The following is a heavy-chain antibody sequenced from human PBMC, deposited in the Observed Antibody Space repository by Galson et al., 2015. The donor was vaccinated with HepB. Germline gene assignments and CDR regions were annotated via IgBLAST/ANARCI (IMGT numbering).Heavy chain of an antibody. D-gene: IGHD3-10*01. CDR2: IISIFGTA. CDR3: ASDYYYGSGSYGY. CDR1: GGTFSSYA. J-gene: IGHJ4*02. Sequence: SVKVSCKASGGTFSSYAISWVRQAPGQGLEWMGGIISIFGTANYAQKFQGRVTITADESTSTAYMELSSLRSEDTAVYYCASDYYYGSGSYGYWGQGTLVTVSS. V-gene: IGHV1-69*13.